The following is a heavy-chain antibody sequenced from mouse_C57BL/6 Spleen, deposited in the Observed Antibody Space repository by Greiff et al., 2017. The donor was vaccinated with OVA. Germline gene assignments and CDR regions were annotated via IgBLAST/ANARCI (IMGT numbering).Heavy chain of an antibody. Sequence: EVKVEESGEGLVKPGGSLKLSCAASGFTFSSYAMSWVRQTPEKRLEWVAYISSGGDYIYYADTVKGRFTISRDNARNTLYLQMSSLKSEDTAMYYCTRDGATVVYDYWGQGTTLTVSS. D-gene: IGHD1-1*01. J-gene: IGHJ2*01. V-gene: IGHV5-9-1*02. CDR3: TRDGATVVYDY. CDR2: ISSGGDYI. CDR1: GFTFSSYA.